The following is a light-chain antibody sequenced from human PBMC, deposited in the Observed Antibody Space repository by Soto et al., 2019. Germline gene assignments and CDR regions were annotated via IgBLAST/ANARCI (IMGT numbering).Light chain of an antibody. V-gene: IGLV2-11*01. CDR1: RDDVGSSKS. CDR2: DVT. J-gene: IGLJ2*01. CDR3: SSQAGRNTFI. Sequence: QSALTQPRSVSGSPGQSITISCTGTRDDVGSSKSVSWYQQKAAKAPKLVMFDVTKRPSGVPARFSGSKSGNTALLTISGLRSEDEADYCCSSQAGRNTFIFGGGTQLTVL.